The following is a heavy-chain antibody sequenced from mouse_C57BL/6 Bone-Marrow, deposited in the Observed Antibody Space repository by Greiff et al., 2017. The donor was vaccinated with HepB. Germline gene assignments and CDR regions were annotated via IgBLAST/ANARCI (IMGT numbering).Heavy chain of an antibody. V-gene: IGHV14-1*01. D-gene: IGHD1-1*01. J-gene: IGHJ2*01. CDR1: GFNIKDYY. Sequence: EVQLQQSGAELVRPGASVTLSCTASGFNIKDYYMHWVKQRPEQGLEWIGRLDPEDGDTEYAPKFQGKATMTADTSSNTAYLQLSSLTSEDTAVYYCTTDYYGSSSYFDYWGQGTTLTVSS. CDR2: LDPEDGDT. CDR3: TTDYYGSSSYFDY.